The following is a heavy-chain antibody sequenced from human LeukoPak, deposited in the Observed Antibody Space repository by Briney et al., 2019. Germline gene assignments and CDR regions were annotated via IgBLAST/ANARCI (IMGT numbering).Heavy chain of an antibody. Sequence: SETLSLTCTVSGGSISSYYWSWIRQPPGKGLEWIGYIYYSGSTNYNPSLKSRVTISVDTSKNQFSLKLSSVTAADTAVYYCARGYKYYDILTGHTFYYYYMDVWGKGTTVTISS. CDR2: IYYSGST. D-gene: IGHD3-9*01. J-gene: IGHJ6*03. CDR1: GGSISSYY. CDR3: ARGYKYYDILTGHTFYYYYMDV. V-gene: IGHV4-59*01.